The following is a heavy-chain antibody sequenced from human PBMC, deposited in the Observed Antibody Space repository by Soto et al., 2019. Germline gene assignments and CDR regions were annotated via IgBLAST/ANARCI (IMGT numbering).Heavy chain of an antibody. CDR2: IIPIFGTA. J-gene: IGHJ6*02. D-gene: IGHD2-2*03. Sequence: ASVKVSCKASGGTFSSYAISWVRQAPGQGLEWMGGIIPIFGTANYAQKFQGRVTITADKSTSTAYMELSSLRSEDTAVYYCARLDIVVVPAATGNTKFYYGMDVWGQGTTVTVSS. CDR3: ARLDIVVVPAATGNTKFYYGMDV. V-gene: IGHV1-69*06. CDR1: GGTFSSYA.